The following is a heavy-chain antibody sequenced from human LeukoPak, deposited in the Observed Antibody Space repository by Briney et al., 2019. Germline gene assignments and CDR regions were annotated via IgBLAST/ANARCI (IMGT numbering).Heavy chain of an antibody. CDR3: ARDDIMITFGGVIADYGMDV. J-gene: IGHJ6*02. V-gene: IGHV3-66*01. CDR2: IYSGGST. Sequence: GGSLRLSCAASGFTVSSNYMSWVRQAPGKGLEWVSVIYSGGSTYYADSVKGRFTISRDNSKNTLYLQMNSLRAEDTAVYYCARDDIMITFGGVIADYGMDVWGQGTTVTVSS. CDR1: GFTVSSNY. D-gene: IGHD3-16*02.